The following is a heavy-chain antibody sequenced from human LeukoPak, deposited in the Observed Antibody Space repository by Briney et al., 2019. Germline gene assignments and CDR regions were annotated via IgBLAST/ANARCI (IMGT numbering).Heavy chain of an antibody. CDR2: ISGSGANT. J-gene: IGHJ4*02. CDR3: AKRGGYDYGSHFDY. Sequence: GGSLRLSCTTSGFTFSTYGMARVRQAPGKGLEWVSSISGSGANTNYADSVKGRLTISRDSSNNTLYLHLDNLRAEDTAVYFCAKRGGYDYGSHFDYWGQGTLVTVSS. CDR1: GFTFSTYG. V-gene: IGHV3-23*01. D-gene: IGHD5-18*01.